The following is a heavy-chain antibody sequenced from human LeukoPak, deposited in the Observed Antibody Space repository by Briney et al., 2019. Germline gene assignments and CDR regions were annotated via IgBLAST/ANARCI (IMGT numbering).Heavy chain of an antibody. CDR2: IYYSGST. V-gene: IGHV4-59*01. CDR3: ARVVRYFDWLSYPGSSDY. CDR1: GGSISSYY. D-gene: IGHD3-9*01. J-gene: IGHJ4*02. Sequence: SETLSLTCTVSGGSISSYYWSWIRQPPGKGLEWIGYIYYSGSTNYNPSLKSRVTISVDTSKNQFSLKLSSVTAADTAVYYCARVVRYFDWLSYPGSSDYWGQGTLVTVSS.